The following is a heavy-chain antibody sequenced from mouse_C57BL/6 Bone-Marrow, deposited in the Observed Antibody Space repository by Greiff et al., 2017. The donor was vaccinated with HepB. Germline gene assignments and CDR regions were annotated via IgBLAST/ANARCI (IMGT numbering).Heavy chain of an antibody. V-gene: IGHV1-85*01. D-gene: IGHD2-4*01. CDR3: ARWGYYDYDRYFDV. Sequence: QVQLQQSGPELVKPGASVKLSCKASGYTFTSYDINWVKQRPGQGLEWIGWIYPRDGSTKYNEKFKGKATLTVDTSSRTAYMELHSLTSEDSAVYFCARWGYYDYDRYFDVWGTGTTVTVSS. CDR1: GYTFTSYD. CDR2: IYPRDGST. J-gene: IGHJ1*03.